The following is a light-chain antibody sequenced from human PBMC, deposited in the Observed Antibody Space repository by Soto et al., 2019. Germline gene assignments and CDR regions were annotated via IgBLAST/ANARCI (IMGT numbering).Light chain of an antibody. J-gene: IGKJ1*01. CDR3: QQRSNWTRT. CDR2: DAS. CDR1: QSVSSY. V-gene: IGKV3-11*01. Sequence: EIVFTQSPATLSLSPGERATLSCRASQSVSSYLAWYPQKPGQAPRLLIYDASNRDTGIPARFSGSGAGTEFTLTISSLEPEDVAVDYCQQRSNWTRTFGQGTKVDIK.